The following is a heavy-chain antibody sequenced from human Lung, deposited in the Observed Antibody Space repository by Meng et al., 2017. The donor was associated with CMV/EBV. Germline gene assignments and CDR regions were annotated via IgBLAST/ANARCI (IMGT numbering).Heavy chain of an antibody. J-gene: IGHJ6*02. CDR1: GGFISSSSW. CDR2: IHHSGRT. Sequence: GSLRLSCAASGGFISSSSWWSWVRQPPGKGLEWIGEIHHSGRTKYNPSLKSRVIISVDKSKNQFTLNLSSVTAADTAVYFCAREYCSATSCYLVASGGMDVWXQGHXVTV. D-gene: IGHD2-2*01. CDR3: AREYCSATSCYLVASGGMDV. V-gene: IGHV4-4*01.